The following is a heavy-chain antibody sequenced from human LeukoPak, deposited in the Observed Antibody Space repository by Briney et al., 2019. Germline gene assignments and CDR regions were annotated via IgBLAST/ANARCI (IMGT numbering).Heavy chain of an antibody. J-gene: IGHJ4*02. CDR1: GFPVTNYA. CDR2: ISGRDDST. V-gene: IGHV3-23*01. Sequence: GGSLRLSCAAAGFPVTNYAMYWVRQAPGKGLEWVSAISGRDDSTYYADSVKGRFTISRDTSKNTLFLQMNSLRAEDTAVYYCAKWGDYDILTGYYDPDYWGQGTLVTVSS. D-gene: IGHD3-9*01. CDR3: AKWGDYDILTGYYDPDY.